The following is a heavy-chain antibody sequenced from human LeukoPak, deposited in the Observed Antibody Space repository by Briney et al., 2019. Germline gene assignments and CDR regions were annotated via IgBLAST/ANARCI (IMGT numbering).Heavy chain of an antibody. CDR1: GYTFTSYG. V-gene: IGHV1-18*01. D-gene: IGHD2-15*01. Sequence: ASVKVSCKASGYTFTSYGISWVRQAPGQGLEWMGWISAYNGNTNYAQKLQGRVTMTTDTSTSTAYMELRSLRSDDTAVYYCAAHCSGGSCYPNWFDPWGQGTLATVSS. J-gene: IGHJ5*02. CDR2: ISAYNGNT. CDR3: AAHCSGGSCYPNWFDP.